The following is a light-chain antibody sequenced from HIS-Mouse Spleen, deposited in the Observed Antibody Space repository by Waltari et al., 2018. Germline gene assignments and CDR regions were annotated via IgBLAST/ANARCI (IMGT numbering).Light chain of an antibody. CDR1: ALPKKY. CDR2: EDS. V-gene: IGLV3-10*01. Sequence: SYELTQPPSVSVSPGQTARITCSGDALPKKYAYWYQQKSGPAPVLVIYEDSKRPSRIPERCAGSSSGTMATLTISGAQVEDEADYYCYSTDSSGNHRVFGGGTKLTVL. CDR3: YSTDSSGNHRV. J-gene: IGLJ2*01.